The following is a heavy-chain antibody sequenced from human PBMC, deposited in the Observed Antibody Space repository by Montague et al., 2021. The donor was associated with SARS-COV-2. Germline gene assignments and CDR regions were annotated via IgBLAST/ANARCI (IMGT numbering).Heavy chain of an antibody. J-gene: IGHJ6*02. CDR3: ARGPLDANPDRYDYYYYGMDV. D-gene: IGHD3-16*01. Sequence: SETLSLTCAVYGASFSGSYWSWIRQSPGKGLEWIAEINHSGNSVHNPSLQSRVTISFDTSKNQLSLRLSSVTAADTAVYFCARGPLDANPDRYDYYYYGMDVWGHGTPVTVSS. V-gene: IGHV4-34*01. CDR1: GASFSGSY. CDR2: INHSGNS.